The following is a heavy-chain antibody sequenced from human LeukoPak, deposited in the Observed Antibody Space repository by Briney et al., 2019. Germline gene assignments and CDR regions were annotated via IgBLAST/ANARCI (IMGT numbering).Heavy chain of an antibody. D-gene: IGHD3-22*01. V-gene: IGHV1-2*02. CDR1: GYTFTGYY. J-gene: IGHJ4*02. CDR2: INPNSGGT. Sequence: ASVRVSCKASGYTFTGYYIHWVRQPPGQGLEWMGWINPNSGGTTYAQNFQGRVTMTRDTSIRAVSMELSSLTSDDTAVYYCAKASDILGSGYYAFEHWGQGTLVTISS. CDR3: AKASDILGSGYYAFEH.